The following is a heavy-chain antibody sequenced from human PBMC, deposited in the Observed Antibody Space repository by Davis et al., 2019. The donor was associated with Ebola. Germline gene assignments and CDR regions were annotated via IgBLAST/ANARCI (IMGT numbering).Heavy chain of an antibody. CDR3: ARDRRVWGPNPTQLLNYYMDV. D-gene: IGHD2-15*01. CDR2: IWYDGSNK. V-gene: IGHV3-33*01. CDR1: GFTFSSYG. Sequence: PGGSLRLSCAASGFTFSSYGMHWVRQAPGKGLEWVAVIWYDGSNKYYADSVKGRFTISRDNSKNTLYLQMNSLRAEDTAVYYCARDRRVWGPNPTQLLNYYMDVWGKGTTVTVSS. J-gene: IGHJ6*03.